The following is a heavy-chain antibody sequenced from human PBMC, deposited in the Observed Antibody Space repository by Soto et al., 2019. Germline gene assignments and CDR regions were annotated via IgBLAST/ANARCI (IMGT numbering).Heavy chain of an antibody. D-gene: IGHD1-26*01. Sequence: QVQLVESGGGVVQPGRSLRLSCAASGFTFSSYGMHWVRQAPGKGLEWVAVIWYDGSNKYYADSVKGRFTISRDNSKNTLYLQMNSLRAEDTAVYYCARVSAGGSYYGGLDYWGQGTLVTVSS. CDR3: ARVSAGGSYYGGLDY. J-gene: IGHJ4*02. V-gene: IGHV3-33*01. CDR1: GFTFSSYG. CDR2: IWYDGSNK.